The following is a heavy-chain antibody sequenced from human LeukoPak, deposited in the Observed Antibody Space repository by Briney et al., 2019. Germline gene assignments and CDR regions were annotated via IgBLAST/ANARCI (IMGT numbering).Heavy chain of an antibody. CDR3: AKGGPGYYYYGMDV. CDR1: GFTFDDYA. Sequence: GGSLRLSCAASGFTFDDYAMHWVRQAPGKGLEWVSLISGDGGSTYYADSVKGRFTTSRDNSKNSLYLQMNSLRTEDTALYYCAKGGPGYYYYGMDVWGQGTTVTVSS. V-gene: IGHV3-43*02. CDR2: ISGDGGST. J-gene: IGHJ6*02.